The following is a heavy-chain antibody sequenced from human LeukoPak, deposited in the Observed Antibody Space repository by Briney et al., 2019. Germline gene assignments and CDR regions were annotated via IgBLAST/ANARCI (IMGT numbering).Heavy chain of an antibody. CDR1: GFTFSSYG. V-gene: IGHV3-30*18. CDR2: ISYDGSNK. D-gene: IGHD2-15*01. J-gene: IGHJ4*02. Sequence: GRSLRLSCAASGFTFSSYGMHWVRQAPGKGLEWVAVISYDGSNKYYADSVKGRFTISRDNSKNTLYLQMNSLRAEDTAVYYCAKDVGYCSGGSCSNLHYFDYWGQGTLVTVSS. CDR3: AKDVGYCSGGSCSNLHYFDY.